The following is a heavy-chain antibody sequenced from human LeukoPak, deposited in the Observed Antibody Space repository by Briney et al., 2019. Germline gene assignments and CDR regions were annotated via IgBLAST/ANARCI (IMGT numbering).Heavy chain of an antibody. V-gene: IGHV4-59*01. CDR1: GGSISSYY. J-gene: IGHJ4*02. CDR3: VRDRELNY. D-gene: IGHD1-26*01. Sequence: SGTLSLTCTVSGGSISSYYWSWIRQPPGKGLEWIGYIYYSGSTNYNPPLKSRVTISVDTSKNQFSLRLTSVTAADTAVYYCVRDRELNYWSLGTLVTVSS. CDR2: IYYSGST.